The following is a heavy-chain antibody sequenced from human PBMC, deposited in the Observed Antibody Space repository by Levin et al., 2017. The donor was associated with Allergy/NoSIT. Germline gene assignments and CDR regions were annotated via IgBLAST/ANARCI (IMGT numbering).Heavy chain of an antibody. CDR1: GYTFTGYY. V-gene: IGHV1-2*02. CDR2: INPNSGGT. Sequence: PAASVKVSCKASGYTFTGYYMHWVRQAPGQGLEWMGWINPNSGGTNYAQKFQGRVTMTRDTSISTAYMELSRLRSDDTAVYYCAREVLDTAMVFGDAFDIWGQGTMVTVSS. J-gene: IGHJ3*02. D-gene: IGHD5-18*01. CDR3: AREVLDTAMVFGDAFDI.